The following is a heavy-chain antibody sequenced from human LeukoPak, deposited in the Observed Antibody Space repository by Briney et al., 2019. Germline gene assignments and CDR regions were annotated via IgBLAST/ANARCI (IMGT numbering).Heavy chain of an antibody. CDR3: AKLRPRSDGSAYDAYFDS. CDR1: GFTFSSYA. D-gene: IGHD3-22*01. Sequence: GGSLRLSCAASGFTFSSYAMSWVRQTPGKGLEWVTHISGSGVGTYQADSVKGRFTISRDNSHNTLYLQMNSLRAEDTAVYYCAKLRPRSDGSAYDAYFDSWGQGTLVTVSS. J-gene: IGHJ4*02. V-gene: IGHV3-23*01. CDR2: ISGSGVGT.